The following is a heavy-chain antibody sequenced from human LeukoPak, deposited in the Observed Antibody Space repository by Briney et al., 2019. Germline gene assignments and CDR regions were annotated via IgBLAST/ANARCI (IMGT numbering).Heavy chain of an antibody. CDR1: GGTFINYA. CDR2: IIPIFGTA. Sequence: SAVKVSCKASGGTFINYAISWVRQPAGQELEWMGGIIPIFGTANYAQKFQDRVTITADKSTSTAYIELSDLRSEGGAVYLCPRGFDYWVQGNLVTVSS. CDR3: PRGFDY. V-gene: IGHV1-69*06. J-gene: IGHJ4*02.